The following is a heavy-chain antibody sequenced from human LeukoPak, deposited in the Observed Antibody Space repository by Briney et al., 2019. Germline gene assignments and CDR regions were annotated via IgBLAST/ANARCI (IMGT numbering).Heavy chain of an antibody. CDR2: INHSGST. CDR3: ARGLVGGGSYRY. CDR1: GGSFSGYY. Sequence: SETLSLTCAVYGGSFSGYYWSWIRQPPGKGLEWIGEINHSGSTNYNPSLKSRVTISVDTSKNQFSLKLGSVTAADTAVYYCARGLVGGGSYRYWGQGTLVTVSS. V-gene: IGHV4-34*01. D-gene: IGHD1-26*01. J-gene: IGHJ4*02.